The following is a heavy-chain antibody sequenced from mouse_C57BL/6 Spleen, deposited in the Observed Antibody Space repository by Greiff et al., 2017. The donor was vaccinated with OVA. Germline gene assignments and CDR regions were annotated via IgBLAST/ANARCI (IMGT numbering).Heavy chain of an antibody. J-gene: IGHJ1*03. D-gene: IGHD2-5*01. CDR1: GFTFSSYA. CDR2: ISDGGSYT. CDR3: ASEGYSNYGGYWYFDV. V-gene: IGHV5-4*01. Sequence: EVQRVESGGGLVEPGGSLKLSCAASGFTFSSYAMSWVRQTPEKRLEWVATISDGGSYTYYPDNVKGRFTISRDNAKNNLYLQMSHLKSEDTAMYYCASEGYSNYGGYWYFDVWGTGTTVTVSS.